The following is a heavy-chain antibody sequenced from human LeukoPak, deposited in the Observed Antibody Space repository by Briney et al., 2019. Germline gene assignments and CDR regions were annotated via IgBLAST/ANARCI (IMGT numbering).Heavy chain of an antibody. D-gene: IGHD6-13*01. Sequence: ASVKVSCKASGYTFTGYYMHWVRQAPGQGLEWMGRINPNSGGTNYAQKFQGRVTMTRDTSISTAHMELSRLRSDDTAVYYCARGPYIAAAGVDYWGQGTLVTVSS. V-gene: IGHV1-2*06. J-gene: IGHJ4*02. CDR2: INPNSGGT. CDR1: GYTFTGYY. CDR3: ARGPYIAAAGVDY.